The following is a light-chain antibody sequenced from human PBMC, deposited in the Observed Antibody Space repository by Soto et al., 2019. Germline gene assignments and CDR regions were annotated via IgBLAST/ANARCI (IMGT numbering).Light chain of an antibody. J-gene: IGKJ3*01. CDR3: QRYGSSPTLFA. V-gene: IGKV3-20*01. Sequence: IGLTQSPGTLSLSPGERATLSCKASQSISSSFLAWYQQKPGQAPRLLLYGASTRATGIPERFSGSGSGTDFTLTISRLEPEDSAVYYCQRYGSSPTLFAFGPGTKVEIK. CDR1: QSISSSF. CDR2: GAS.